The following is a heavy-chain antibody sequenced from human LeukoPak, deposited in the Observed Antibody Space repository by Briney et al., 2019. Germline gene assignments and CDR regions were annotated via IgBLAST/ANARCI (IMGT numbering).Heavy chain of an antibody. CDR3: ARDFQGVGSGSYYPLRYYYYGMDV. D-gene: IGHD3-10*01. V-gene: IGHV1-18*01. Sequence: ASVKVSCTASGYTFTSYGISWVRQAPGQGLEWMGWISAYNGNTNYAQKLQGRVTMTTDTSTSTAYMELRSLRSDDTAVYYCARDFQGVGSGSYYPLRYYYYGMDVWGQGTTVTVSS. CDR2: ISAYNGNT. J-gene: IGHJ6*02. CDR1: GYTFTSYG.